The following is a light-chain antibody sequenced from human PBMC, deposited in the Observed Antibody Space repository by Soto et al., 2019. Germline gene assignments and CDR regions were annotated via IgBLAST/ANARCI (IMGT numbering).Light chain of an antibody. CDR3: QQYNNWPPIT. CDR2: GAS. Sequence: EIVRTQSPATLSVSPGERATLSCRARQSVSSNLAWYQQKPGQAPRLLIYGASTRATGIPARFSGSGSGTAFTLTISSLQSEDFAVYYCQQYNNWPPITFGQGTRLEIK. V-gene: IGKV3-15*01. J-gene: IGKJ5*01. CDR1: QSVSSN.